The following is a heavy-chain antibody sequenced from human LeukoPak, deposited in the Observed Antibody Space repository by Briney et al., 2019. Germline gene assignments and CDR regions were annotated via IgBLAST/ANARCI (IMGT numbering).Heavy chain of an antibody. CDR2: VSYDGSNK. Sequence: GGSLRLSCAASGFTFSSYGIHWVRQAPGKGLEWVAAVSYDGSNKFYADSVKGRFTISRDSSRNTLYLEMNSLSAEDTAVYYCAKDLRKLVQGVPDYYGMDVWGQGTTVTVYS. J-gene: IGHJ6*02. CDR1: GFTFSSYG. V-gene: IGHV3-30*18. CDR3: AKDLRKLVQGVPDYYGMDV. D-gene: IGHD3-10*01.